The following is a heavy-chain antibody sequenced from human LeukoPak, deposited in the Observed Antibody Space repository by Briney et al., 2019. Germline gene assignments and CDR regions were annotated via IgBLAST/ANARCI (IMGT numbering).Heavy chain of an antibody. CDR3: AGDGVLVGSTVLNY. CDR2: VNPKSGDT. J-gene: IGHJ4*01. Sequence: GASVKVSCKPSGYPFTNFYIHWVRQAPGQGLEWMGWVNPKSGDTKYAQKFQDRISMTRDTSISTAYMEVNRLTSDDSAVYYCAGDGVLVGSTVLNYWGQGTLVTVAS. V-gene: IGHV1-2*02. CDR1: GYPFTNFY. D-gene: IGHD1-26*01.